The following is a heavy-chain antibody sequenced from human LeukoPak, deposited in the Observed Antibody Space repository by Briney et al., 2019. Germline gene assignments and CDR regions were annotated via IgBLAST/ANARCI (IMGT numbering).Heavy chain of an antibody. D-gene: IGHD6-13*01. J-gene: IGHJ4*02. Sequence: SETLSLTCTVSGYSISSGYYWGWIRQPPGKGLEWIGSFYDSGNTYYNPSLKSRVTISVETSKNEFSLKLRSVTAADTAVYYCARVTGYRIEDYFDYWGQGALVTVSS. CDR2: FYDSGNT. V-gene: IGHV4-38-2*02. CDR1: GYSISSGYY. CDR3: ARVTGYRIEDYFDY.